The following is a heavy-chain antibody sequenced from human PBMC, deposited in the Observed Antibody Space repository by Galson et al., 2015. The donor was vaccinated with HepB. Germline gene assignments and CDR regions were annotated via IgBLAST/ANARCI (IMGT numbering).Heavy chain of an antibody. V-gene: IGHV4-59*08. CDR1: GGSISRHY. CDR3: ARLYSTTWYVDY. Sequence: LSLTCTVSGGSISRHYWTWIRQSPGKGLEWIAYMYHTGSTRYNPSLMSRVTISMDTSKNQFSLRLGSVTAADTGVHFCARLYSTTWYVDYWGQGALVTVSS. CDR2: MYHTGST. D-gene: IGHD6-13*01. J-gene: IGHJ4*02.